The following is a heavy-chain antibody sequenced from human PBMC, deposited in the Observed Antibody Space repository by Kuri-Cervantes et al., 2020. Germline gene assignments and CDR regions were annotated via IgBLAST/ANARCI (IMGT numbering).Heavy chain of an antibody. Sequence: GSLRLSCTVSGGSTSSYYWSWIRQPPGEGLEWIGYIYYSGSTNYNPSLKSRVTISVDTSKNQFSLKLSSVTAADTAVYYCARGRGILLWFGEFHFDYWGQGTLVTVSS. CDR1: GGSTSSYY. CDR2: IYYSGST. V-gene: IGHV4-59*12. J-gene: IGHJ4*02. CDR3: ARGRGILLWFGEFHFDY. D-gene: IGHD3-10*01.